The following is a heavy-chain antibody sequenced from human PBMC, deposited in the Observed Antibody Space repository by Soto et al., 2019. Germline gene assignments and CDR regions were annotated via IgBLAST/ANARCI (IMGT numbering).Heavy chain of an antibody. D-gene: IGHD3-3*01. Sequence: EVQLVQSGAEVKKPGESLRISCKGSGYSFTSYWISWVRQMPEKCLEWMGRIDPSDSYTNYRPSFQSHVTISADKSLSNDYLQWSCLTAPDNAVHYCAMDYDLWTGYYMSHYYYYYGMDLWGQGPTLTVSS. CDR1: GYSFTSYW. CDR3: AMDYDLWTGYYMSHYYYYYGMDL. CDR2: IDPSDSYT. V-gene: IGHV5-10-1*01. J-gene: IGHJ6*02.